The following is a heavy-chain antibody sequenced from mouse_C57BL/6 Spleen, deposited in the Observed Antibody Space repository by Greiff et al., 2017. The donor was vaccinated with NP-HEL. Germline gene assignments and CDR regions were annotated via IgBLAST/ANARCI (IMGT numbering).Heavy chain of an antibody. CDR1: GYTFTSYG. CDR2: IYPRSGNT. J-gene: IGHJ2*01. D-gene: IGHD1-1*01. V-gene: IGHV1-81*01. Sequence: VQLQQSGAELARPGASVKLSCKASGYTFTSYGISWVKQRTGQGLEWIGEIYPRSGNTYYNEKFKGKATLTADKSSSTAYMELRSLTSEDSAVYFCARDYGSSPLFDYWGQGTTLTVSS. CDR3: ARDYGSSPLFDY.